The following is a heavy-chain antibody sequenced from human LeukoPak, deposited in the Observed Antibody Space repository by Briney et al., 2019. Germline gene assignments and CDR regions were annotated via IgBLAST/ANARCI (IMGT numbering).Heavy chain of an antibody. J-gene: IGHJ4*02. CDR1: GFTFSSYA. Sequence: GGSLRLSCAASGFTFSSYAMSWVRQAPGKGLEWVSAISGSGGSTYYADSVKGRFTISRDNSKNTLYLQMSSLRAEDTAVYYCAKEGYDYVWGSYRYKVYWGQGTLVTVSS. CDR3: AKEGYDYVWGSYRYKVY. CDR2: ISGSGGST. V-gene: IGHV3-23*01. D-gene: IGHD3-16*02.